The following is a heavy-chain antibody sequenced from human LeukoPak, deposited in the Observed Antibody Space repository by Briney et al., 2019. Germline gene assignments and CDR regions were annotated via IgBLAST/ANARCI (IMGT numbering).Heavy chain of an antibody. CDR1: GGSISSYY. CDR3: ARAVVTIFGVAPNPFFDY. J-gene: IGHJ4*02. D-gene: IGHD3-3*01. V-gene: IGHV4-59*01. Sequence: PSETLSLTCTVSGGSISSYYRSWVRQPPGKGLEWIGYIYYSGSTNYNPSLKSRVTISVDTSKNQFSLKLSSVTAADTAVYYCARAVVTIFGVAPNPFFDYWGQGTLVTVSS. CDR2: IYYSGST.